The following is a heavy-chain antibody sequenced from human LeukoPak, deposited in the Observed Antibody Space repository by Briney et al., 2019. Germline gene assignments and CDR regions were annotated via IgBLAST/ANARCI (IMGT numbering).Heavy chain of an antibody. D-gene: IGHD6-6*01. CDR3: AKAPAPGYSSSNYFDY. Sequence: GGSLRLSCAASGFTFSSYAMSWVRQAPGKGLEWVSAISGSGGSTYYADSVKGRFTISRDNSKNTLYLQMNSLRAEDTAVYYCAKAPAPGYSSSNYFDYWGQGTLVTVSS. CDR1: GFTFSSYA. CDR2: ISGSGGST. V-gene: IGHV3-23*01. J-gene: IGHJ4*02.